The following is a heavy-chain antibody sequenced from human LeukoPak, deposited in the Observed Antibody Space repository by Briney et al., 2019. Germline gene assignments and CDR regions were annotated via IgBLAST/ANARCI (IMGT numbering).Heavy chain of an antibody. CDR2: IYYSGGT. Sequence: SETLSVTCTVSGGSISSYYWNWIRQPPGKGLEWIGYIYYSGGTKYNPSLKSRLTISVDTSKNQFSLRLSSVTAADTAFYFCARENVVAQGTFDYWGQGALVTVSS. D-gene: IGHD2-21*01. J-gene: IGHJ4*02. CDR3: ARENVVAQGTFDY. CDR1: GGSISSYY. V-gene: IGHV4-59*01.